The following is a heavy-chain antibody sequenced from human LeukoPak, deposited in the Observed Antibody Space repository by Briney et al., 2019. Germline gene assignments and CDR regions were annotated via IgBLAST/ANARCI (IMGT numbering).Heavy chain of an antibody. Sequence: GGSLRLSCVGSGFGFSDAAMSWVRQPPGRGLEWVGHIESRSFGGATNYAAPVKGRFTISRDDSKNTLYLEMKNLKSEDTAVYYCLAQYYRDYWGQGTLVTVSS. CDR2: IESRSFGGAT. J-gene: IGHJ4*02. V-gene: IGHV3-15*04. D-gene: IGHD3-10*01. CDR1: GFGFSDAA. CDR3: LAQYYRDY.